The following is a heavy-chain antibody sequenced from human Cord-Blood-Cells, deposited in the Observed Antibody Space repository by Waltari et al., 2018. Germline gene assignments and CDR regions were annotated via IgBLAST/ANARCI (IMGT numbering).Heavy chain of an antibody. CDR2: ISYDGSNK. Sequence: QVQSVESGGGVVPPGRSLRLPCAASGFTFRCYHVPLVRHAPGKGLEWVAVISYDGSNKYYADSVKGRFTISRDNSKNTLYLQMNSLRAEDTAVYYCARTVYGDYFDYWGQGTLVTVSS. V-gene: IGHV3-30-3*01. D-gene: IGHD4-17*01. CDR3: ARTVYGDYFDY. J-gene: IGHJ4*02. CDR1: GFTFRCYH.